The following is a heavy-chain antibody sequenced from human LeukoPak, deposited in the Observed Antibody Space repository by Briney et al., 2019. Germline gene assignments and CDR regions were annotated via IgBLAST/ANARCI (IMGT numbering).Heavy chain of an antibody. CDR3: ARERWGNTVLSYYYMDV. D-gene: IGHD3-16*01. J-gene: IGHJ6*03. CDR1: GDSVSSNSAA. CDR2: TYYRSKWYN. Sequence: SQTLSLTCAISGDSVSSNSAAWNWIRQSPSRGLEWLGRTYYRSKWYNDYAVSVKSRITINPDTSKNQFSLKLSSVTAADTAVYYCARERWGNTVLSYYYMDVWGKGTTVTVSS. V-gene: IGHV6-1*01.